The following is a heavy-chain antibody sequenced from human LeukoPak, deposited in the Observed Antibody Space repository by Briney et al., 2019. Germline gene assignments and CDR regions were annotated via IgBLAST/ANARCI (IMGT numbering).Heavy chain of an antibody. Sequence: GGSLRLSCAASGFTFSSYSMNWVRQAPGKGLEWVSYISTSGSTIDYVDSVKGRFTISRDNAKNSLYLQMNNLRAEDTAVYYCAKVSTVVTLNYFDYWGQGTLVTVSS. CDR1: GFTFSSYS. J-gene: IGHJ4*02. CDR2: ISTSGSTI. D-gene: IGHD4-23*01. CDR3: AKVSTVVTLNYFDY. V-gene: IGHV3-48*01.